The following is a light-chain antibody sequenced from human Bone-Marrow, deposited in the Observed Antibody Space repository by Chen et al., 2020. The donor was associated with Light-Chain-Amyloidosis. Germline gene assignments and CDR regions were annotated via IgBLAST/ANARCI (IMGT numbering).Light chain of an antibody. CDR1: DLPTKY. Sequence: SSELTQPPSVSVSPGQTARITCSGDDLPTKYAYWYRQKPGQAPVLVIHRDTERPSGISERFSGSSSGTTATLTISGVQAEDEADYHCQSADSSVTYEVIFGGGTKLTVL. V-gene: IGLV3-25*03. CDR3: QSADSSVTYEVI. J-gene: IGLJ2*01. CDR2: RDT.